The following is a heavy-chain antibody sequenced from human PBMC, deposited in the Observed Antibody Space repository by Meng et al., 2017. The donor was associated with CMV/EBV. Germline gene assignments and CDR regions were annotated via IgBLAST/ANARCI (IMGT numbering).Heavy chain of an antibody. D-gene: IGHD6-13*01. V-gene: IGHV1-2*02. CDR1: GYTFTGYY. J-gene: IGHJ5*02. Sequence: ASVKVSCKASGYTFTGYYMQWGRQAPGQGREWMGWINPNSGGTTYAQKFEGRGTMTRDTSISTAYMELSRLRSDDTAVYYYASGWYSSSWYANSWFDPWGQGTLVTVSS. CDR2: INPNSGGT. CDR3: ASGWYSSSWYANSWFDP.